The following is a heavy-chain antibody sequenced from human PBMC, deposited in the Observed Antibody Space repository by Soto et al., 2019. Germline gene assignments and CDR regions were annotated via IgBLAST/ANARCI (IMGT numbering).Heavy chain of an antibody. D-gene: IGHD1-26*01. Sequence: QVQLVQSGAEVKKPGASVKVSCKASGYTFTSYYMHWVRQAPGQGLEWMGIINPSGGSTSYAQKFQGRVTMTRDTSTSTVYMELSSLRSEDTAVYYCPSVSGSYYLFDYWGQGTLVTVSS. CDR2: INPSGGST. CDR1: GYTFTSYY. CDR3: PSVSGSYYLFDY. J-gene: IGHJ4*02. V-gene: IGHV1-46*01.